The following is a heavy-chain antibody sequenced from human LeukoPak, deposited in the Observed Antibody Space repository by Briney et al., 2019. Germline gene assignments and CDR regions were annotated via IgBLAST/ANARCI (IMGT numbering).Heavy chain of an antibody. CDR2: INHSGST. CDR1: GGSFSGYY. CDR3: ARDPGRRGRNHYDFWSGYYTGRAFDI. Sequence: PSETLSLTCAVYGGSFSGYYWSWIRQPPGKGLEWIGEINHSGSTNYNPSLKSRVTISVDTSKNQFSLKLSSVTAADTAVYYCARDPGRRGRNHYDFWSGYYTGRAFDIWGQGTMVTVSS. J-gene: IGHJ3*02. V-gene: IGHV4-34*01. D-gene: IGHD3-3*01.